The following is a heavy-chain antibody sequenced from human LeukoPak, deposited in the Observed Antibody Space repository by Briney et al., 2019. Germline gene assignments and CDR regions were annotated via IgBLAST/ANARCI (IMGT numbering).Heavy chain of an antibody. D-gene: IGHD4-11*01. J-gene: IGHJ6*02. V-gene: IGHV3-33*06. CDR1: GFTFFTYG. CDR2: IWYDGSNK. CDR3: AKEKTTPQGFYYYGMDV. Sequence: GGSLRLSCAASGFTFFTYGMHWVRQAPGKGLEWVAVIWYDGSNKYYGDSVKGRFTISRDNCKNTLYLQMNSLRAEDTAVYYCAKEKTTPQGFYYYGMDVWGQGTTVTVSS.